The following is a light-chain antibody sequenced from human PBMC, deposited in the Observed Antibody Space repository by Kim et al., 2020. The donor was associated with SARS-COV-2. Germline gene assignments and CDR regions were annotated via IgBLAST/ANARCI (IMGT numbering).Light chain of an antibody. CDR3: HQYGRSWT. CDR2: GTS. CDR1: QSVDSSQ. Sequence: LSPGERATLSCRASQSVDSSQLGGYQQKPGQAPRRLIYGTSNRVTGIPERFSGSGSGTDFTLTISRLEPEDFAVYYCHQYGRSWTFGQGTKVDIK. J-gene: IGKJ1*01. V-gene: IGKV3-20*01.